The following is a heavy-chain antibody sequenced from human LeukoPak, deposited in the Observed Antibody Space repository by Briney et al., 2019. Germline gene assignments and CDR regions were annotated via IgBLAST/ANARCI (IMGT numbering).Heavy chain of an antibody. CDR1: GGSISSYY. Sequence: SETLSLTCTVSGGSISSYYWSWIRQPPGKGLEWIGYIYYSGSTNYNPSLKSRVTISVDTSKNQFSLKLSSVTAADTAVYYCARTGENPYYYYYMDVWGKGTTVTVSS. J-gene: IGHJ6*03. CDR3: ARTGENPYYYYYMDV. CDR2: IYYSGST. V-gene: IGHV4-59*01. D-gene: IGHD1-14*01.